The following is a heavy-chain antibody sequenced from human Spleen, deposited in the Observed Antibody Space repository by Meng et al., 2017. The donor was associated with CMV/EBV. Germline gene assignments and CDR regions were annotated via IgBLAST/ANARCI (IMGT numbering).Heavy chain of an antibody. CDR2: IHPSGSGT. CDR1: YTFPGYY. D-gene: IGHD3-22*01. CDR3: ARDERPYYYDRSGYMDY. V-gene: IGHV1-46*01. Sequence: YTFPGYYMHWVRPAPGQGLEWMGIIHPSGSGTSSAQRLQGRVTMIRDTSIRTVYMELSRLRSDDTAVYYCARDERPYYYDRSGYMDYWGQGTLVTVSS. J-gene: IGHJ4*02.